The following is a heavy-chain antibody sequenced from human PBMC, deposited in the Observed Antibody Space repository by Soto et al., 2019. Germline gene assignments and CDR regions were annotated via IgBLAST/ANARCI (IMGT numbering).Heavy chain of an antibody. CDR3: ARVEAELLWFGEGYYYYMDV. CDR1: GYTFTSYD. V-gene: IGHV1-8*01. Sequence: GASVKVSCKASGYTFTSYDINWVRQATGQGLEWMGWMNPNSGNTGYAQKLQGRVTMTRNTSISTAYMELSSLRSEDTAVYYCARVEAELLWFGEGYYYYMDVWGKGTTVTVSS. J-gene: IGHJ6*03. D-gene: IGHD3-10*01. CDR2: MNPNSGNT.